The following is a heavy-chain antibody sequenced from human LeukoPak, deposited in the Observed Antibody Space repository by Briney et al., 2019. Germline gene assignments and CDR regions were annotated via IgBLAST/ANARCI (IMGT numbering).Heavy chain of an antibody. J-gene: IGHJ4*02. CDR3: ARQNFGVIKPFDY. CDR1: GGSISSSSYY. V-gene: IGHV4-39*01. Sequence: SETLSLTCTVSGGSISSSSYYWGWIRRPPGKVLEWIGSIYYSGSTDYNPSLKSRVTISIDTSKNQFSLNLSSVTAADTAVYYCARQNFGVIKPFDYWGQGTLVTVSS. CDR2: IYYSGST. D-gene: IGHD3-3*01.